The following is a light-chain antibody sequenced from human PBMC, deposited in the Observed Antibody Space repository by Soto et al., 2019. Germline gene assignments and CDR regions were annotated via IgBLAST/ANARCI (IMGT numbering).Light chain of an antibody. CDR3: AAWDDSLNGYV. CDR1: SSNIGSNT. J-gene: IGLJ1*01. CDR2: TNN. Sequence: VLTQPPSASGTPGQRVTISCSGSSSNIGSNTVNWYQQLPGTAPKLLIYTNNQRPSGVPDRFSGSKSDTSASLAISGLQSEDEADYYCAAWDDSLNGYVFGTGTKVTVL. V-gene: IGLV1-44*01.